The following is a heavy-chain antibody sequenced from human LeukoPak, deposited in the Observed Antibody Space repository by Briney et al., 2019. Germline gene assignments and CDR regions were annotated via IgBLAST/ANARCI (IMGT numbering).Heavy chain of an antibody. J-gene: IGHJ4*02. CDR2: IGNSRSK. CDR1: GLYFLVHP. D-gene: IGHD2-21*02. CDR3: VRDLVLVTTPGDDFDH. V-gene: IGHV3-9*01. Sequence: PGGSLTLSCSTPGLYFLVHPIHWVRLAPGRGPEWVSGIGNSRSKGYADSVRGRFTISRDNAKNTLYLQLSNLRAEDTAVYYCVRDLVLVTTPGDDFDHWGQGTLVTVSS.